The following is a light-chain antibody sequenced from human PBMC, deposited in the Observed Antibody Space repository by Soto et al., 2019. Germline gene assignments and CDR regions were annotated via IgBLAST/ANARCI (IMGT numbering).Light chain of an antibody. V-gene: IGLV4-69*01. CDR2: VNSDGSH. CDR3: QTWGTGIQV. CDR1: SGHSTYA. Sequence: QSVLTQSPSASASLGVSVNLTCTLSSGHSTYAIAWHQQQPEKGPRYLMKVNSDGSHSKGDGIPDRFSGSSSGAERYLTISSLQSEDEADYYCQTWGTGIQVFGGGTKLTVL. J-gene: IGLJ3*02.